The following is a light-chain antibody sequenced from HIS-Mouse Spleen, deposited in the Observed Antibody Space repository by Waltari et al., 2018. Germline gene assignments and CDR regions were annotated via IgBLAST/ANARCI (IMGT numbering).Light chain of an antibody. CDR3: MIWHSSAWV. J-gene: IGLJ3*02. CDR2: YKSDSDK. CDR1: SGIKVVTTR. Sequence: QAVMTQPSSLSASPGASASLTRTLRSGIKVVTTRPHWYQQKPGSPPQYLLRYKSDSDKQQGSGVPSRFSGSKDASANAGILLISGLQSEDEADYYCMIWHSSAWVFGGGTKLTVL. V-gene: IGLV5-45*03.